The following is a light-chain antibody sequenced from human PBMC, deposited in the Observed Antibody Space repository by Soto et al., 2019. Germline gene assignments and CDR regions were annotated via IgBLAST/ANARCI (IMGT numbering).Light chain of an antibody. J-gene: IGKJ2*02. CDR2: GAS. CDR1: QSVSSN. V-gene: IGKV3-15*01. Sequence: EIVMTQSPAILSVSPGERATLSCRASQSVSSNLAWYQQKPGQAPRLLIYGASTRATGIPARFSGSGSGTEFTLTISSLQSEDFAVYYCQQYNNWPPSTFGQGTKLEIK. CDR3: QQYNNWPPST.